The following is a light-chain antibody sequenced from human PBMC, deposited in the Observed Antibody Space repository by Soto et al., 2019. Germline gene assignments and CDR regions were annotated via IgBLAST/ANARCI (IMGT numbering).Light chain of an antibody. CDR1: QDISSY. CDR2: VAS. V-gene: IGKV1-9*01. Sequence: DIQLTQSPSSLSASVGYRVTLPCRASQDISSYLAWYQQKPGKAPKLLIYVASTLQSGVPSRFSGSGSGTDFILTISTLQPDDFATYYCQQYNTYPWTFGQGTMVDIK. J-gene: IGKJ1*01. CDR3: QQYNTYPWT.